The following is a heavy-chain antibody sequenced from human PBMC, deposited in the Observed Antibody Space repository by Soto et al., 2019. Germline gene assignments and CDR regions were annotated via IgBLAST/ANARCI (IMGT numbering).Heavy chain of an antibody. CDR1: ACSLTSYC. CDR2: IYPGDSDT. Sequence: GQSRKIPWNGSACSLTSYCIGWVRQMPGKGMEWMGIIYPGDSDTRYSPSFQGQVTISADKSISTAYLQWSSLKASDTAMYYCARHRSASYSWRRIHCRMDVWGQGTTVTVSS. J-gene: IGHJ6*02. CDR3: ARHRSASYSWRRIHCRMDV. V-gene: IGHV5-51*01. D-gene: IGHD5-18*01.